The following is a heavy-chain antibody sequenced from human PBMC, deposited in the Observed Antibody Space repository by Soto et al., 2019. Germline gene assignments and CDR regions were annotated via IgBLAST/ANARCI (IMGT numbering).Heavy chain of an antibody. D-gene: IGHD4-4*01. CDR3: ARGILLTTVTTSSEFDY. Sequence: KISCKGSGYSFTSYWIGWVRQMPGKGLEWMGIIYPGDSDTRYSPSFQGQVTISADKSISPAYLQWSSLKASDTAMYYCARGILLTTVTTSSEFDYWGQGTLVTVSS. CDR1: GYSFTSYW. J-gene: IGHJ4*02. V-gene: IGHV5-51*01. CDR2: IYPGDSDT.